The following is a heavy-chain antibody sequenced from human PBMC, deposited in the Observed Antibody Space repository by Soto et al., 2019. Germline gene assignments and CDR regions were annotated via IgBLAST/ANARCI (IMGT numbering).Heavy chain of an antibody. V-gene: IGHV5-51*01. J-gene: IGHJ5*02. CDR1: GYSFTTYW. CDR2: IYPGDSHT. Sequence: GESLKISCXGSGYSFTTYWIAWVRQMPGKGLEWMGIIYPGDSHTQYSPSFQGQVTISADKSISTAYLQWSSLKASDTAMYYCARLGDNNYQYKYNWFDPWGQGTLVTVSS. CDR3: ARLGDNNYQYKYNWFDP. D-gene: IGHD4-4*01.